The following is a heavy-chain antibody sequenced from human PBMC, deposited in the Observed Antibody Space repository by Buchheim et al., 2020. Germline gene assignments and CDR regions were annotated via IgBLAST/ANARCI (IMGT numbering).Heavy chain of an antibody. V-gene: IGHV6-1*01. CDR2: TYYTSKWNN. Sequence: QVQLQQSGPGLVKPSQTLSPTCAISGDSVTSNSVTWNWIRQSPSRGLEWLGRTYYTSKWNNDYALSVKSRITINPDTSKNQSSLQLNSVAPEDTAVYYCGRVGRIVNTNQGRGVWGQGTT. D-gene: IGHD1-14*01. CDR3: GRVGRIVNTNQGRGV. J-gene: IGHJ6*02. CDR1: GDSVTSNSVT.